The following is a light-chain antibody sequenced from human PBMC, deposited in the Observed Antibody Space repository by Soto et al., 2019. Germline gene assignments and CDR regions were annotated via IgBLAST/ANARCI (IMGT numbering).Light chain of an antibody. CDR3: QHYNFWPHS. Sequence: EVVMTQSPATLSVSPGDKVSLSCRANQTISNTLAWYQQKPGQAPRLLIYAASTRATGVPARFSGSGSGTEFTLTISGLQSEDVSIYFCQHYNFWPHSFGQGTKVDI. CDR1: QTISNT. V-gene: IGKV3-15*01. CDR2: AAS. J-gene: IGKJ2*01.